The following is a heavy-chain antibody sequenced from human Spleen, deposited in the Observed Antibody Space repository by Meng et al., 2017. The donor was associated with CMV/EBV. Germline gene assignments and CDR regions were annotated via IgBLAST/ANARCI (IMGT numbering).Heavy chain of an antibody. Sequence: GSLRLSCAASGFTFSNYAMNWVRQPPGKGLEWIGSIHYSGSTYYNPSLKSRVTISVDTSKNQLSLKLTSVTAADTAVYYCARARAYDLAVHYWGQGTLVTVSS. CDR2: IHYSGST. D-gene: IGHD3-3*01. CDR1: GFTFSNYA. J-gene: IGHJ4*02. V-gene: IGHV4-39*07. CDR3: ARARAYDLAVHY.